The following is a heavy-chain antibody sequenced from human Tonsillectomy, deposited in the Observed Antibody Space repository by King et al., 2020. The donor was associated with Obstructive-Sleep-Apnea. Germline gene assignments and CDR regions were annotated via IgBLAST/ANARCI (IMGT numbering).Heavy chain of an antibody. Sequence: VQLVESGGGVVQPGRSLRLSCAASGFTFSSYAMHWVRQAPGKGLEWVAGISYDGNNKYYADFVTGRFTISRDNSKNTGYLQMNSLRAEDTAVYYCARASRWLQFQGDYWGQGTLVTVSS. CDR1: GFTFSSYA. CDR3: ARASRWLQFQGDY. D-gene: IGHD5-24*01. J-gene: IGHJ4*02. CDR2: ISYDGNNK. V-gene: IGHV3-30*04.